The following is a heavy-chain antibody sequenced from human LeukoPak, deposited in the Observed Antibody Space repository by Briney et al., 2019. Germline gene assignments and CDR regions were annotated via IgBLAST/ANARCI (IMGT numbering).Heavy chain of an antibody. V-gene: IGHV4-31*03. J-gene: IGHJ4*02. CDR1: GGSISSGGYY. Sequence: SETLSLTCTVSGGSISSGGYYWSWIRQHPGKGLEWIGYIYYSGSTYYNPSLKSRVTISVDTSKNQFSLKLSSVTAADTAVYYCARVTKNFWSGYRFFHPGYWGQGTLVTVSS. CDR3: ARVTKNFWSGYRFFHPGY. D-gene: IGHD3-3*01. CDR2: IYYSGST.